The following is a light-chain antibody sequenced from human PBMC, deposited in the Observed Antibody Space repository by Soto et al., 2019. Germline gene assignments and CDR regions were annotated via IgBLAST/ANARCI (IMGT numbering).Light chain of an antibody. CDR1: QTFSNSF. CDR3: QQYYTSPET. Sequence: EILMTQSPVTLSVSPVERATLSCRSSQTFSNSFLSWFQQIPGQAPRLLIYGASMRATGIPDRFSGSGSGTDFTLTISRLEPEDFAVYYCQQYYTSPETFGLGTKV. J-gene: IGKJ2*01. V-gene: IGKV3-20*01. CDR2: GAS.